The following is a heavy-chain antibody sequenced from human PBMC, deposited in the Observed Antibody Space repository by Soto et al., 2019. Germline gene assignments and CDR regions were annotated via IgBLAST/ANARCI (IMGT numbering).Heavy chain of an antibody. D-gene: IGHD6-19*01. V-gene: IGHV6-1*01. CDR3: ARGVAGSGFDL. CDR1: GDSVSSSTAS. J-gene: IGHJ4*02. Sequence: PSQTLSLTCAISGDSVSSSTASWSLIRSSPSRGLEWLGRTYYRSNWRHDYAVSVKSRITVNPDTSKNHFSLQLNSVAPDGTAVYYCARGVAGSGFDLWGQGTLVTVSS. CDR2: TYYRSNWRH.